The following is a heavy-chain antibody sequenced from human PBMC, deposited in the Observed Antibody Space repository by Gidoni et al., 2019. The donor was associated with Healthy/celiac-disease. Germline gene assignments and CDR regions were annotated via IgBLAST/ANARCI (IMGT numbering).Heavy chain of an antibody. CDR2: IYYSGIT. V-gene: IGHV4-31*01. J-gene: IGHJ5*02. D-gene: IGHD2-2*01. Sequence: QVQLQESGPGLVKPSQTLSLTCTVSGGSISSGGYYWSWIRQHPVKGLEWIGYIYYSGITYYNPSLKSLVTISVDTSKNQFSLKLSSVTAADTAVYYCARATDIVVVPAAMKEGNWFDPWGQGTLVTVSS. CDR1: GGSISSGGYY. CDR3: ARATDIVVVPAAMKEGNWFDP.